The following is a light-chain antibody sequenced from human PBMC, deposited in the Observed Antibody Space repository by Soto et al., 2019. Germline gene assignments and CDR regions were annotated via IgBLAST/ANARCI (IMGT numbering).Light chain of an antibody. V-gene: IGKV1-39*01. Sequence: HMTQTPHSLSASVGGRVTITCLASQTIDTFANWYQQKPGRAPKLLIFAASSLHSGVPSRFSGSGSGTDFTLTITSLQPEDLATYYYQESYVTPRTFAGGTKVDI. CDR3: QESYVTPRT. CDR2: AAS. J-gene: IGKJ4*01. CDR1: QTIDTF.